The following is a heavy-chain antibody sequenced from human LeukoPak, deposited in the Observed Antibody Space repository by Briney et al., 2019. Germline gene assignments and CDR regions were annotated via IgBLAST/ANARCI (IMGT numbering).Heavy chain of an antibody. V-gene: IGHV6-1*01. D-gene: IGHD5-12*01. Sequence: SQTLSLTCAISGDSVSSNSAAWNWIRQSPSRGLEWLGRTYYRSKWYNDYAVSVKSRITINPDTSKNQFSLQLNSVTPEDTAVYYCARGAPYSGYPVGYYYYYYMDVWGKGTTVTVSS. J-gene: IGHJ6*03. CDR1: GDSVSSNSAA. CDR2: TYYRSKWYN. CDR3: ARGAPYSGYPVGYYYYYYMDV.